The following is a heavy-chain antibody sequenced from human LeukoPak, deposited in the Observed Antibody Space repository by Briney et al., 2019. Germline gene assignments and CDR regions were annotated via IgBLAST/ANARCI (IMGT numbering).Heavy chain of an antibody. D-gene: IGHD5-12*01. CDR3: ARSPNSGYDPFDY. Sequence: PSETLSLTCTVSGGSISSSSYYWGWTRQPPGTGLEWIGSIYYSGSTYYNPSLKSRFTISVDTSKNQFSLKLSSVTAADTAVYYCARSPNSGYDPFDYWGQGTLVTVSS. CDR1: GGSISSSSYY. V-gene: IGHV4-39*01. J-gene: IGHJ4*02. CDR2: IYYSGST.